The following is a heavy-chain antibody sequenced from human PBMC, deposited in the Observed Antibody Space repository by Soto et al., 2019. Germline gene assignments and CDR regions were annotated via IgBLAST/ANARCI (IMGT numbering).Heavy chain of an antibody. CDR2: IWYDGSNK. J-gene: IGHJ4*02. CDR1: GFTFSSYG. CDR3: ARTAYSSSFDY. D-gene: IGHD6-6*01. V-gene: IGHV3-33*01. Sequence: QVQLVESGGGVVQPGRSLRLSCAASGFTFSSYGMHWVRQAPGKGLEWVAVIWYDGSNKYYADSVKGRFTISRDNSKNTLYLQMNSLRAEDTAVYYCARTAYSSSFDYWGQGTLVTVSS.